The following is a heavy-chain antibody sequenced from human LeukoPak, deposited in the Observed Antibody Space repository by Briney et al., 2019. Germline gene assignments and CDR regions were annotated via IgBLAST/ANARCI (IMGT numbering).Heavy chain of an antibody. Sequence: PSETLSLTCAVYGGSFSGYYWSWIRQPPGKGLEWIGEINHSGSTNYNPSLKSRVTISVDTSKNQFSLKLSSVTAADTAVYYCARISGSLVYWGQGTLVTVSS. CDR2: INHSGST. D-gene: IGHD1-26*01. V-gene: IGHV4-34*01. CDR3: ARISGSLVY. CDR1: GGSFSGYY. J-gene: IGHJ4*02.